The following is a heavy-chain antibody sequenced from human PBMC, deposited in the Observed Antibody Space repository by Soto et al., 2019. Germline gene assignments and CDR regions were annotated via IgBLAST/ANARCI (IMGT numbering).Heavy chain of an antibody. CDR3: AKDRRRWLQSEVDY. D-gene: IGHD5-12*01. V-gene: IGHV3-30*18. CDR1: GFTFSSYG. CDR2: ISYDGSNK. J-gene: IGHJ4*02. Sequence: QVQLVESGGGVVQPGRSLRLSCAASGFTFSSYGMHWVRQAPGKGLEWVAVISYDGSNKYYADSVKGRFTISRDNSKNTRYLQMNSLRAEDTAVYYCAKDRRRWLQSEVDYWGQGTLVTVSS.